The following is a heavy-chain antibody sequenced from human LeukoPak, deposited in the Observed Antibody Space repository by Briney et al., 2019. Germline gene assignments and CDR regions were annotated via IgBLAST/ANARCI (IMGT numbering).Heavy chain of an antibody. CDR3: ARDRGITGTTYYDY. Sequence: GGSLRLSCAASGFTFSSYAMHWVRQAPGKGLEYVSAISSNGGSTYYANSVKGRFTISRDNSKNTLYLQMGSPRAEDMAVYYCARDRGITGTTYYDYWGQGTLVTVSS. CDR2: ISSNGGST. D-gene: IGHD1-20*01. V-gene: IGHV3-64*01. J-gene: IGHJ4*02. CDR1: GFTFSSYA.